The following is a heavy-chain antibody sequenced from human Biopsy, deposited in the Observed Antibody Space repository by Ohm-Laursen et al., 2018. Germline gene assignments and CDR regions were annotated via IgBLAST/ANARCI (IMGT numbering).Heavy chain of an antibody. CDR1: GFTFSSYG. D-gene: IGHD2-8*01. CDR2: IWYDGSNK. V-gene: IGHV3-33*06. Sequence: SLRLSCAAAGFTFSSYGVHWVRQAPGKGLEWVAAIWYDGSNKNYADSVKGRFTISRDNSKNTLYLQMNSLRGEDTAVYYCAKCMTGGSNYYFHHCGQGTLVTVSS. J-gene: IGHJ4*02. CDR3: AKCMTGGSNYYFHH.